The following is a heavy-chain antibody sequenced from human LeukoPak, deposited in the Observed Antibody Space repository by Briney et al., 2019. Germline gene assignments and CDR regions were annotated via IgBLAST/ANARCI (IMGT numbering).Heavy chain of an antibody. Sequence: GSLRLSPAASGFTFGSYSVHWVRQAPGKGPEFVSVIGGDRLTTVYADSVKDRFTTSRDNSTSTLYLEMGSLRAEDMAVYYCAREGGGSGLWLYDLWGRRTLVTVSS. CDR1: GFTFGSYS. D-gene: IGHD5-18*01. J-gene: IGHJ2*01. V-gene: IGHV3-64*02. CDR2: IGGDRLTT. CDR3: AREGGGSGLWLYDL.